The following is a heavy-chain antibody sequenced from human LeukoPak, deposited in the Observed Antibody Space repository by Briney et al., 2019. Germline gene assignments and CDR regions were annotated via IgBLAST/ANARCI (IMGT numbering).Heavy chain of an antibody. D-gene: IGHD3-3*01. CDR3: ARVVGALESASGYFDY. Sequence: SVKVSCKASGYTFTSYGISWVRQAPGQGLEWMGGIIPIFGTANYAQKFQGRVTITADESTSTAYMELSSLRSEDTAVYYCARVVGALESASGYFDYWGQGTLVTVSS. J-gene: IGHJ4*02. CDR2: IIPIFGTA. CDR1: GYTFTSYG. V-gene: IGHV1-69*13.